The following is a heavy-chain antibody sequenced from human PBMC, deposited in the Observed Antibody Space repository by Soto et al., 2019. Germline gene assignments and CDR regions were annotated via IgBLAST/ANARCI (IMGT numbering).Heavy chain of an antibody. D-gene: IGHD4-4*01. V-gene: IGHV3-23*01. CDR2: LSVSGDTT. CDR3: AEDGVGWVTTVSDFDS. J-gene: IGHJ5*01. CDR1: GFTLSSFA. Sequence: EVQLLESGGGLVQSGGSLRLSCAASGFTLSSFAMNWVRQAPGQGLEWVSNLSVSGDTTTYADSVTGRFTIARDNSMDTLYLQMNSLRAEDTALYFCAEDGVGWVTTVSDFDSGGQGTRVTVSS.